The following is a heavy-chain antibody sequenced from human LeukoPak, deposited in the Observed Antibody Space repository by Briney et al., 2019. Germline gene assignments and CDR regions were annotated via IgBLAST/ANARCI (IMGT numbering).Heavy chain of an antibody. J-gene: IGHJ4*02. CDR1: GFIFSSHG. CDR2: ISPSGDIT. CDR3: ASLPYRTYYYDSSGYNSRFDY. V-gene: IGHV3-23*01. D-gene: IGHD3-22*01. Sequence: GGSLRLSCAASGFIFSSHGMNWVRQAPGKGLEWVSGISPSGDITYYADSVKGRFTISRDNAKNSLYLQMNSLRAEDTAVYYCASLPYRTYYYDSSGYNSRFDYWGQGTLVTVSS.